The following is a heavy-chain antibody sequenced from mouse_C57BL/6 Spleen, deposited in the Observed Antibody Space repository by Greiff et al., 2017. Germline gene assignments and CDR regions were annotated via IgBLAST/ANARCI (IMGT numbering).Heavy chain of an antibody. Sequence: EVKLMESGPVLVKPGASVKMSCKASGYTFTDYYMNWVKQSHGKSLEWIGVINPYNGGTSYNQKFKGKATLTVYQSSSTAYMELNSLTSEDAAVYYCAREVGMDYWGQGTSVTVSS. CDR1: GYTFTDYY. CDR3: AREVGMDY. V-gene: IGHV1-19*01. CDR2: INPYNGGT. J-gene: IGHJ4*01. D-gene: IGHD1-1*01.